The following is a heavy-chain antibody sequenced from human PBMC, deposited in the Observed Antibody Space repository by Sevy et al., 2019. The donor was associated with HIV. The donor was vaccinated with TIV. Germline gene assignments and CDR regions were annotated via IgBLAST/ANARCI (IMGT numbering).Heavy chain of an antibody. D-gene: IGHD5-18*01. Sequence: GGSLRLSCAASGFTFSNAWMNWVRQAPGKGLEWVGRIKSKTDGGTTDYAAPVKGRFTISRDDSKNTQYLQMSSLKTEDTAVYYCTTDPGGLYIYGPGTFYYWGQGTLVTVSS. CDR3: TTDPGGLYIYGPGTFYY. V-gene: IGHV3-15*07. J-gene: IGHJ4*02. CDR1: GFTFSNAW. CDR2: IKSKTDGGTT.